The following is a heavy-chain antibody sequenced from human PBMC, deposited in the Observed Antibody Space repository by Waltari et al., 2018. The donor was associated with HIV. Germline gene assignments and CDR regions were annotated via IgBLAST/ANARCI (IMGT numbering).Heavy chain of an antibody. D-gene: IGHD4-17*01. V-gene: IGHV3-53*01. CDR3: ARTRGGVYGGNSYFDY. CDR1: GFTVSSNY. Sequence: EVQLVESGGGLIQPGGSLRLSCAASGFTVSSNYMSWVRQAPGKGLEWVSVIYSGGSTYYADSVKGRFTISRDNSKNTLYLQMNSLRAEDTAVYYCARTRGGVYGGNSYFDYWGQGTLVTVSS. CDR2: IYSGGST. J-gene: IGHJ4*02.